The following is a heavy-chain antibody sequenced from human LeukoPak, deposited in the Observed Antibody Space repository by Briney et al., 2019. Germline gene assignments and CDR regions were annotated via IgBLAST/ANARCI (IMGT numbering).Heavy chain of an antibody. CDR1: GFTFGNYA. J-gene: IGHJ3*02. V-gene: IGHV3-23*01. Sequence: GGSLRLSCVASGFTFGNYAMGWLRQAPGRRPEWVSSLTDSGGTTYYVVSVKGRFAISRDNSKNTLYLHMNSLRAGDTAVYYCAKKRDAFDIWGQGTVVTVSS. D-gene: IGHD5-24*01. CDR3: AKKRDAFDI. CDR2: LTDSGGTT.